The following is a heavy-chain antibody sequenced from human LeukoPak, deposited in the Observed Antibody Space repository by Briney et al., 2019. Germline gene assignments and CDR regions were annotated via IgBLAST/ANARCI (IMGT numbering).Heavy chain of an antibody. Sequence: SETLSLTCTVSGGSISSYYWSWIRQPAGKGLEWIGRIYTSGSTNYNPSLKSRVTMSVDTSKNQFSLRLSSVTAADTAVYYCARDTHRYNWFDPWGQGTLVTVSS. J-gene: IGHJ5*02. CDR3: ARDTHRYNWFDP. CDR1: GGSISSYY. CDR2: IYTSGST. V-gene: IGHV4-4*07.